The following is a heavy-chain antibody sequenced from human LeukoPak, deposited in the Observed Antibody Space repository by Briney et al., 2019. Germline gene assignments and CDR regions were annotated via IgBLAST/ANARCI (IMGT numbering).Heavy chain of an antibody. J-gene: IGHJ4*02. Sequence: PSETLSLTCTVSGGSISSYCWSWIRQPAGKGLEWIGRIYTSGSTNYNPSLKSRATMSVDTSKNQFSLKLSSVTAADTAVYYCARGGRQVGAAAGNTFDYWGQGTLVTVSS. CDR2: IYTSGST. D-gene: IGHD6-13*01. CDR1: GGSISSYC. V-gene: IGHV4-4*07. CDR3: ARGGRQVGAAAGNTFDY.